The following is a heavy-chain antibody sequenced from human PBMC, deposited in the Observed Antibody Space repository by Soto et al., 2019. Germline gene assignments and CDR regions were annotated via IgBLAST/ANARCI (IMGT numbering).Heavy chain of an antibody. CDR3: ARDLDDFWSGADYYGMDV. CDR1: GYTFTSYG. CDR2: ISAYNGNT. Sequence: VKVSCKASGYTFTSYGISWVRQAPGQGLEWMGWISAYNGNTNYAQKLQGRVTMTTDTSTSTAYMELRSLRSDDTAVYYCARDLDDFWSGADYYGMDVWGQGTTVTVSS. J-gene: IGHJ6*02. V-gene: IGHV1-18*01. D-gene: IGHD3-3*01.